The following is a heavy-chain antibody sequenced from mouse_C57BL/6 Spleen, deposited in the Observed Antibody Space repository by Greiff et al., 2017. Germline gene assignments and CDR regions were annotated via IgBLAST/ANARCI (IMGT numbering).Heavy chain of an antibody. CDR3: ARGATARGAWFAY. CDR2: IYPGDGDT. CDR1: GYAFSSYW. Sequence: QVQLQQSGAELVKPGASVKISCKASGYAFSSYWMNWVKQRPGKGLEWIGQIYPGDGDTNYNGKFTGKATLTADKSSSTAYMQLSSLTSEDSAVYFCARGATARGAWFAYWGQGTLVTVSA. D-gene: IGHD1-2*01. J-gene: IGHJ3*01. V-gene: IGHV1-80*01.